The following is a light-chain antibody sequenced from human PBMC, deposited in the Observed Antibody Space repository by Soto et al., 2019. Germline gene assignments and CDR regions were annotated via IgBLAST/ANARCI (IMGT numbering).Light chain of an antibody. Sequence: EIVLTQSPGTLSLSPGVRATLSCRASRSLSSSYVVWYQQKPGQAPSLLIYSASRRATGIPDRFSGSGSATEYTLTISRLEPEEFAVYYCQQQGTFGQGTKLEIK. CDR2: SAS. V-gene: IGKV3-20*01. CDR3: QQQGT. CDR1: RSLSSSY. J-gene: IGKJ2*01.